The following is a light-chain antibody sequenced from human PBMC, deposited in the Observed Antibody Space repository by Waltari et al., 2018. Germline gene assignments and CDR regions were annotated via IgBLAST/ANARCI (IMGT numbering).Light chain of an antibody. CDR1: RSDIGAYNF. Sequence: QSVLTQPASVSGSPGQSITISCTGTRSDIGAYNFVSWFQQLPGQAPRLLISEATKRPSVVSERFSGSKSGNTSSLSISDLQAEDEADYYCCSYVGGSRVLFGGGTKLTV. J-gene: IGLJ2*01. CDR3: CSYVGGSRVL. V-gene: IGLV2-23*01. CDR2: EAT.